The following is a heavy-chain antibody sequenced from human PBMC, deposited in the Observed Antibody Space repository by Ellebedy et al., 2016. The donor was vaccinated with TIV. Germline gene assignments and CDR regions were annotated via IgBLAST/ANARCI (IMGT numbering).Heavy chain of an antibody. CDR2: ISSSGTTI. J-gene: IGHJ4*02. D-gene: IGHD5-12*01. CDR1: GFTFRNNS. Sequence: GESLKISCAASGFTFRNNSMNWVRQAPGKGLEWISYISSSGTTIYYADSVKGRFTISRDNAKNTVYLQINSLGAEDTAMYYCAKDLHILAADYWGQGTLVTVSS. CDR3: AKDLHILAADY. V-gene: IGHV3-48*04.